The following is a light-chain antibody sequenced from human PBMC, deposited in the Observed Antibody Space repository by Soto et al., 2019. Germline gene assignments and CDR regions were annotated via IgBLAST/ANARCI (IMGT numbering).Light chain of an antibody. CDR2: SNN. J-gene: IGLJ3*02. V-gene: IGLV1-44*01. CDR1: SSNIGSNT. CDR3: AAWDDSLNGWV. Sequence: QSVLTQPPSASGTPGQRVTISCSGSSSNIGSNTVNWYQQLPGTAPKLLIDSNNQRPSGVPDRFSGSKSGTSASLAISGLQSEDEADYDCAAWDDSLNGWVFGGGTKLTVL.